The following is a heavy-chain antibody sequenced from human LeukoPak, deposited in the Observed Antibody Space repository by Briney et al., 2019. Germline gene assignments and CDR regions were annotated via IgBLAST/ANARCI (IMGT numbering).Heavy chain of an antibody. D-gene: IGHD2-2*01. CDR3: AKAPDCSSASCPYYYYYGMDV. Sequence: ASVKVSCKASGYTFTDYYIHWVRQAPGQGLEWMAWINPNSGGTKCTQKFQGRVTTTRDTSVSTAYMELGRLTSEDTAVYYCAKAPDCSSASCPYYYYYGMDVWGQGTTVTVSS. V-gene: IGHV1-2*02. CDR2: INPNSGGT. J-gene: IGHJ6*02. CDR1: GYTFTDYY.